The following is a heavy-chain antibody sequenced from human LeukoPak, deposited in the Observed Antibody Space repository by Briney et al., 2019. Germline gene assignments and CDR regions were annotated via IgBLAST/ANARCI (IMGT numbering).Heavy chain of an antibody. CDR1: GFTFSNND. CDR3: ARRGSYFGGFDY. Sequence: PGGSLRLSCAASGFTFSNNDMSWVRQAPGKGLEWGSAISGSGDNTNYGDSVKGRFTISRDNAKNRLFLQMDSLRVEDTAIYYCARRGSYFGGFDYWGQGTLVSVPS. CDR2: ISGSGDNT. D-gene: IGHD1-26*01. V-gene: IGHV3-23*01. J-gene: IGHJ4*02.